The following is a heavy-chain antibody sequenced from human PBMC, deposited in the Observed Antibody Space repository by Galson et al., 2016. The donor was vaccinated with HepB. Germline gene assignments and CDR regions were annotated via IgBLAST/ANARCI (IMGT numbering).Heavy chain of an antibody. D-gene: IGHD6-19*01. J-gene: IGHJ6*03. CDR3: ARDIAVAGTNFYYYMDV. Sequence: CAISGDSVSSNSAAWNWIRQSPSRGLEWLGRTYYRSKWYNDYGVPVKSRITINPDTSKNQISLQLNSVTPEDTAVYYCARDIAVAGTNFYYYMDVWGKGTTVTVSS. CDR2: TYYRSKWYN. V-gene: IGHV6-1*01. CDR1: GDSVSSNSAA.